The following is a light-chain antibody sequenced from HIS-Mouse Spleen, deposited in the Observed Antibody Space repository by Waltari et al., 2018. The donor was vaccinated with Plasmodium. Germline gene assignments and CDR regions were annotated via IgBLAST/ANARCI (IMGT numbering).Light chain of an antibody. CDR2: EVS. Sequence: QSALTQPPSASGSPGQSVTISCTGTSSDVGGYNYVSWYQQHPGKAPKLMIYEVSKRTSGVPDRFSGYKSGNTASLTVSGLQAEDEADYYCSSYAGSNNLVFGGGTKLTVL. J-gene: IGLJ2*01. CDR3: SSYAGSNNLV. V-gene: IGLV2-8*01. CDR1: SSDVGGYNY.